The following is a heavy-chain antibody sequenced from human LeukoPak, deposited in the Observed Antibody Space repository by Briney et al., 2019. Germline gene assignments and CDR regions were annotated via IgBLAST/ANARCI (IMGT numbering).Heavy chain of an antibody. CDR3: VRGPYGSGISNWFDP. V-gene: IGHV4-59*01. CDR1: DGAIAGYS. Sequence: KSSETLSLTCTVSDGAIAGYSWSWLRQPPGKGLEWIGYIYYSGDTNYNPSLQSRVTVSVDTSKNQFSLKLTSVTAADTAVYYCVRGPYGSGISNWFDPWGQGTLVIVSS. D-gene: IGHD3-10*01. CDR2: IYYSGDT. J-gene: IGHJ5*02.